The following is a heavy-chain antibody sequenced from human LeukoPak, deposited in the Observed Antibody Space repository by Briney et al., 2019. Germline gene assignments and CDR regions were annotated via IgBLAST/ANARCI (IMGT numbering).Heavy chain of an antibody. D-gene: IGHD3-10*01. J-gene: IGHJ4*02. V-gene: IGHV3-66*01. Sequence: GGSLRLSCAASGFTVSSNYMSWVRQAPGKGLEWVSVIYSGGSTYYADSVKGRFTISRDNSKHTLYLQMNSLRAEDTAVYYCARDDHYGSGFDYWGQGTLVTVSS. CDR1: GFTVSSNY. CDR2: IYSGGST. CDR3: ARDDHYGSGFDY.